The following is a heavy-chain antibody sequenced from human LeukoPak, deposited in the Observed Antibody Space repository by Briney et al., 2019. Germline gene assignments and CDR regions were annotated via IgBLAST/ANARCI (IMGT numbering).Heavy chain of an antibody. J-gene: IGHJ4*02. V-gene: IGHV3-30-3*01. Sequence: PGTSLRLSCEASGFAFGSYAMHWVRQAPGRGLEWVAVISHDGDNTNSGESVRGRFTISRDNSKNTLYLQMNSLRDEDSAAYYCARVYLERLTAGYFDHWGQGTWVTVSP. CDR2: ISHDGDNT. CDR1: GFAFGSYA. CDR3: ARVYLERLTAGYFDH. D-gene: IGHD2-8*01.